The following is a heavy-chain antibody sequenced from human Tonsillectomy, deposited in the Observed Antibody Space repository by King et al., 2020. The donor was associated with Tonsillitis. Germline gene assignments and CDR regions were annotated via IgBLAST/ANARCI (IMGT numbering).Heavy chain of an antibody. CDR3: ARDGAAEARVGGMDV. CDR1: GFFFSSYS. D-gene: IGHD6-13*01. J-gene: IGHJ6*02. V-gene: IGHV3-21*01. CDR2: ISSTGHYI. Sequence: VQLVESGGGLVKPGGSLRLSCAASGFFFSSYSMNWVRQAPGKGLEWVSYISSTGHYIYYADSLKGRFTISRDNAKNSLYLQLNSLRAEDTAVYYCARDGAAEARVGGMDVWGQGTTVTVSS.